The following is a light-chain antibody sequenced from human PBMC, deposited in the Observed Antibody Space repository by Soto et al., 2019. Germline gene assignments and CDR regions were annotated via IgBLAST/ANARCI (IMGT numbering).Light chain of an antibody. CDR1: QSISTW. CDR3: QQYDSYST. Sequence: DIQMTQFPATLSAYVGARVNITCRASQSISTWLAWYQQKQGKAPNLLIYKASSLPSGVPSRFSGSGYGTEFTLTISSLQPDDIATYYCQQYDSYSTFGGGTKVQIK. CDR2: KAS. J-gene: IGKJ4*01. V-gene: IGKV1-5*03.